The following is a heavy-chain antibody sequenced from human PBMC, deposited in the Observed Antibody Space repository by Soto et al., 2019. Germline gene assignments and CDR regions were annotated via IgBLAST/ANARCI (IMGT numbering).Heavy chain of an antibody. CDR1: GFTFSAYS. CDR3: ARGLGYCSGGSGYSDY. J-gene: IGHJ4*02. CDR2: VSSSSSTI. D-gene: IGHD2-15*01. Sequence: EVQLVESAGGLVQPGGSLRVSCAAAGFTFSAYSMNWVRQARGKGLEWVPYVSSSSSTIYYADSVRGRFTISRDNAKNSLYLQMNSLRDEDTAVYYCARGLGYCSGGSGYSDYWGQGTLVTVSS. V-gene: IGHV3-48*02.